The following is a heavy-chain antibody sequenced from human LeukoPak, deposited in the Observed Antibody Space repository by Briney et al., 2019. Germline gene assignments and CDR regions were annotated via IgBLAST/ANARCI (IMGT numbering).Heavy chain of an antibody. Sequence: ASVKVSCKASGYTFTSYGISWVRQAPGQGLEWMGWISAYNGNTNYAQKLQGRVTMTTDTSTSTAYMELRSLRSDDTAVYYCASLNWGSKEHYFDYWGQGTLVTVSS. J-gene: IGHJ4*02. D-gene: IGHD7-27*01. CDR2: ISAYNGNT. V-gene: IGHV1-18*01. CDR3: ASLNWGSKEHYFDY. CDR1: GYTFTSYG.